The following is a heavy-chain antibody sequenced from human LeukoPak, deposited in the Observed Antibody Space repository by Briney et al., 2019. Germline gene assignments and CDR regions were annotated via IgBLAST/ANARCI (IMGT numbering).Heavy chain of an antibody. J-gene: IGHJ5*02. D-gene: IGHD6-6*01. CDR1: GGTFSSYA. Sequence: ASVKVSCKASGGTFSSYAISWVRQAPGQGLEWMGRIIPIFGTANYAQKFQGRVTITTDESTSTAYVELSSLRSEDTAVYYCARGSRGIAARPDWFDPWGQGTLVTVSS. CDR3: ARGSRGIAARPDWFDP. V-gene: IGHV1-69*05. CDR2: IIPIFGTA.